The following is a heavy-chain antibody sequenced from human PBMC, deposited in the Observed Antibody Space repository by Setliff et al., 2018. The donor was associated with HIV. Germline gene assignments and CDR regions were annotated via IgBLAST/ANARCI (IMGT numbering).Heavy chain of an antibody. CDR3: ARVAVPGLGYFQY. CDR2: IDPDRGDT. CDR1: GYTFPDYY. D-gene: IGHD6-19*01. J-gene: IGHJ1*01. V-gene: IGHV1-69-2*01. Sequence: GASVKVSCKVSGYTFPDYYIQWVRQAPGKGLEWMGLIDPDRGDTVYAEKFQGRVTITADRSKDIAYMKLSSLRSEDTAMYYCARVAVPGLGYFQYWGQGTLVTVSS.